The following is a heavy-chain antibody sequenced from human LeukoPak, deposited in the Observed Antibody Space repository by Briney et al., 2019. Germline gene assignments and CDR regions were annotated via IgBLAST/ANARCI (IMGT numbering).Heavy chain of an antibody. Sequence: PGGSLRLSCAASGFTFSKYWMSWVRQAPGKGLEWVSYISSSGGTIHYADSVKGRFTISRDNAKNSLYLQMNSLRAEDTAVYYCWGSTSSNFDYWGQGTLVTVSS. CDR1: GFTFSKYW. CDR3: WGSTSSNFDY. J-gene: IGHJ4*02. CDR2: ISSSGGTI. D-gene: IGHD2-2*01. V-gene: IGHV3-11*01.